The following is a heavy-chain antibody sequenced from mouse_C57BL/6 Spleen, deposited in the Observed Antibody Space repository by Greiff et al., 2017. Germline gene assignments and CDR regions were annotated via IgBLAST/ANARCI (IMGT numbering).Heavy chain of an antibody. V-gene: IGHV1-19*01. J-gene: IGHJ4*01. Sequence: VQLQQSGPVLVKPGASVKMSCKASGYTFTDYYMNWVKQSHGKSLEWIGVINPYNGGTSYNQKFKGKATLTVDKSSSTAYMELNSLTSEDSAVYYCAIYYYGSRYYAMDYWGQGTSVTVSS. D-gene: IGHD1-1*01. CDR3: AIYYYGSRYYAMDY. CDR1: GYTFTDYY. CDR2: INPYNGGT.